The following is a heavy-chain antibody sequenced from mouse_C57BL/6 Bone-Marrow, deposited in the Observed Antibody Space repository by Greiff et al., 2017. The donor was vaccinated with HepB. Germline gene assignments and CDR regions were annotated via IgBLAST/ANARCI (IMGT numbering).Heavy chain of an antibody. D-gene: IGHD2-1*01. CDR2: IWRGGST. CDR3: AKTVSTMVTTNAMDY. J-gene: IGHJ4*01. CDR1: GFSLTSYG. Sequence: QVQLQQSGPGLVQPSQSLSITCTVSGFSLTSYGVHWVRQSPGKGLEWLGVIWRGGSTDYNAAFMSRLSITKDNSKSQVFFKMNSLQADDTAIYYCAKTVSTMVTTNAMDYWGQGTSVTVSS. V-gene: IGHV2-5*01.